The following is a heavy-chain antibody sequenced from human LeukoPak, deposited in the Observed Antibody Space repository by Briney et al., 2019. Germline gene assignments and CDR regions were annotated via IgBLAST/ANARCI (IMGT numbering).Heavy chain of an antibody. V-gene: IGHV4-34*01. CDR3: ARRARYYDSSGYLRR. D-gene: IGHD3-22*01. J-gene: IGHJ4*02. CDR1: GGSFSGYY. Sequence: SETLSLTCAVYGGSFSGYYWSWIRQPPGKGLEWIGEINHSGSTNYNPSLKSRVTISVDTSKNQFSLKLSSVTAADTAVYYCARRARYYDSSGYLRRWGQGTLVTVSS. CDR2: INHSGST.